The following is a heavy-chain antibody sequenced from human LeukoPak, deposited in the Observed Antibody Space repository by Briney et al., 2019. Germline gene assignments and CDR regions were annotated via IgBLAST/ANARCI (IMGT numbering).Heavy chain of an antibody. CDR1: GYSISSGYY. V-gene: IGHV4-38-2*02. CDR2: IYHSGST. D-gene: IGHD5-18*01. Sequence: PSETLSLTCTVSGYSISSGYYWGWIRQPPGKGLEWIGSIYHSGSTYYNPSLKSRVTISVDTSKNQFSLKLSSVTAADTAVYYCARNVNSYGPRGYMDVWGKGTTVTVSS. CDR3: ARNVNSYGPRGYMDV. J-gene: IGHJ6*03.